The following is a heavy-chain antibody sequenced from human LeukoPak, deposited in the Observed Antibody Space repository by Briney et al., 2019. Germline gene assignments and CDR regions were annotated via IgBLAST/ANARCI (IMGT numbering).Heavy chain of an antibody. CDR3: ASWGGDLDAFDI. D-gene: IGHD2-21*02. V-gene: IGHV3-33*01. J-gene: IGHJ3*02. CDR1: GFTFSSYG. Sequence: GRSLRLSCAASGFTFSSYGIHWVRQAPGKGLEWVAVIWYDGSNKYYADSVKGRFTTSRDNSKNTLYLQMNSLRAEDTAVYYCASWGGDLDAFDIWGQGTMVTVSS. CDR2: IWYDGSNK.